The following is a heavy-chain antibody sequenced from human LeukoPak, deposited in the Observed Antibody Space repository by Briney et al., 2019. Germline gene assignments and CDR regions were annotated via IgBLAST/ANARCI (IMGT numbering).Heavy chain of an antibody. CDR2: IYTSGST. V-gene: IGHV4-61*02. CDR1: GGSISSGSYY. D-gene: IGHD2-2*02. CDR3: ASGVPAAIPGLTWFDP. J-gene: IGHJ5*02. Sequence: PSQTLSLTCTVSGGSISSGSYYWSWIRQPAGKGLEWIGRIYTSGSTNYNPSLKSRVTISVDTSKNQFSLKLSSVTAADTAVYYCASGVPAAIPGLTWFDPWGQGTLVTVSS.